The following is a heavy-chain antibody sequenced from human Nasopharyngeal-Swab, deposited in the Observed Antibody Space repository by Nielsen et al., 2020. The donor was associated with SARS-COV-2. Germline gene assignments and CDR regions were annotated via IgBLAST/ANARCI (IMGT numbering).Heavy chain of an antibody. CDR1: GGSISSYY. Sequence: GSLRLSCTVSGGSISSYYWSWIRQPPGKGLEWIGYIYYSGSTNYNPSLKSRVTISVDTSKNQFSLKLSSVTAADTAVYYCARHVAGSGWVDYWGQGTLVTVSS. V-gene: IGHV4-59*08. CDR3: ARHVAGSGWVDY. CDR2: IYYSGST. D-gene: IGHD6-19*01. J-gene: IGHJ4*02.